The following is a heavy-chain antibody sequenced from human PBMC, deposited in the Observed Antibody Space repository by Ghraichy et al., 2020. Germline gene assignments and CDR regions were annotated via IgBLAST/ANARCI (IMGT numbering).Heavy chain of an antibody. J-gene: IGHJ6*02. Sequence: SETLSLTCTVSGGSISSYYWSWIRQPPGKGLEWIGYIYYSGSTNYNPSLKSRVTISVDTSKNQFSLKLSSVTAADTAVYYCARRGLRQHYYYYGMDVWGQGTTVTVSS. CDR2: IYYSGST. D-gene: IGHD5-12*01. V-gene: IGHV4-59*01. CDR1: GGSISSYY. CDR3: ARRGLRQHYYYYGMDV.